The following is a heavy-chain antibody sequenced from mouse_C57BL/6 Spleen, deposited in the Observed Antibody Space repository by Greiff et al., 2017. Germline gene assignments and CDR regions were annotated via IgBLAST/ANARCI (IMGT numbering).Heavy chain of an antibody. V-gene: IGHV1-42*01. CDR3: ARLGMDYYAMDY. D-gene: IGHD2-3*01. Sequence: EVQLVESGPELVKPGASVKISCKASGYSFTGYYMNWVKQSPEKSLEWIGEINPSTGGTTYNQKFKAKATLTVDKSSSTAYMQLKSLTSEDSAVYYCARLGMDYYAMDYWGQGTSVTVSS. CDR2: INPSTGGT. CDR1: GYSFTGYY. J-gene: IGHJ4*01.